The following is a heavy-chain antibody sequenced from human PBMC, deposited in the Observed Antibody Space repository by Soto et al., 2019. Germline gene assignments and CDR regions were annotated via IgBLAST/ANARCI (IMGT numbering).Heavy chain of an antibody. CDR3: ARDWGRSFWFDP. Sequence: PGGSLRLSCAASGFTFSSYGMHWFRQAPGKGLEWVAVIWYDGSNKYYADSVKGRFTISRDNSKNTLYLQMNSLRAEDTAVYYCARDWGRSFWFDPWGQGTLVTVSS. CDR1: GFTFSSYG. D-gene: IGHD3-16*01. CDR2: IWYDGSNK. V-gene: IGHV3-33*01. J-gene: IGHJ5*02.